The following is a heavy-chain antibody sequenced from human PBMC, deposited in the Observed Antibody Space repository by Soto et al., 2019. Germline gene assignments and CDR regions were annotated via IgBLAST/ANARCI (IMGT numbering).Heavy chain of an antibody. D-gene: IGHD3-10*01. J-gene: IGHJ4*02. V-gene: IGHV3-23*01. CDR3: AKDLGTMVRGPEYYFDY. Sequence: EVQLLESGGGLVQPGGSLRLSCAASGFTFSSYAMSWVRQAPGKGLEWVSAISGSGGSTYYADSVKGRFTISRDNSKNTLYLQMNSLRAEDTAVYYCAKDLGTMVRGPEYYFDYWGQGTLVTVSS. CDR1: GFTFSSYA. CDR2: ISGSGGST.